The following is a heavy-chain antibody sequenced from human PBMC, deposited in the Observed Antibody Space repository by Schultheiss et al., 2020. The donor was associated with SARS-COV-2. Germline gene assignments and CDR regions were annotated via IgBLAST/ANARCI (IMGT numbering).Heavy chain of an antibody. CDR2: IIPSSGTA. D-gene: IGHD1-26*01. Sequence: SVKVSCKASGGTFSSYAISWVRQAPGHGLEWMGGIIPSSGTANYAQKFQGRVAITADKSSSTAYMDLRSLRSEDTAVYYCAREGGSYSYFDHWGQGTLVTVSS. V-gene: IGHV1-69*06. J-gene: IGHJ4*02. CDR1: GGTFSSYA. CDR3: AREGGSYSYFDH.